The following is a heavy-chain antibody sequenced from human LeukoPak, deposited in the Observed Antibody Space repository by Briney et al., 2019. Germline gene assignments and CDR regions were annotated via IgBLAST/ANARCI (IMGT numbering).Heavy chain of an antibody. CDR3: AKVPQGNWNSSY. J-gene: IGHJ4*02. CDR1: GFTFSSYG. V-gene: IGHV3-30*18. Sequence: GGSLRLSCAASGFTFSSYGMLWVRQAPGKGLEWVAVISYDGSNKYYADSVKGRFTISRDNSKNTLYLQMNSLRAEDTAVYYCAKVPQGNWNSSYWGQGTLVTVSS. CDR2: ISYDGSNK. D-gene: IGHD1-1*01.